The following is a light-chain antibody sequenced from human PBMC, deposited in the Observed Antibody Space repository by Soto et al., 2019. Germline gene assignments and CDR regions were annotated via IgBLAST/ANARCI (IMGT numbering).Light chain of an antibody. V-gene: IGLV2-11*01. Sequence: QSALTQPRSVSGSPGQSVTISCTGTSSDVGGYNYVSWYQQHPGKAPKIKIYDVNERPAGVPDRFSGSKSGNTASLTISGLHAEDEADYYCCSWAGNSLVFGGGTKVTVL. CDR3: CSWAGNSLV. CDR2: DVN. J-gene: IGLJ3*02. CDR1: SSDVGGYNY.